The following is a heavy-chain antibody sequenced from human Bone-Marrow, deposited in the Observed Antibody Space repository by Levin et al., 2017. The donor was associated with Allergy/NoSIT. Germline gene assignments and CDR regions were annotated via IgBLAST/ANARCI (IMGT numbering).Heavy chain of an antibody. CDR3: ARDALTSSSWYTESYYYGMDV. Sequence: QSGGSLRLSCAASGFTFSSYWMSWVRQAPGKGLEWVANIKQDGSEKYYVDSVKGRFTISRDNAKNSLYLQMNSLRAEDTAVYYCARDALTSSSWYTESYYYGMDVWGQGTTVTVSS. CDR1: GFTFSSYW. D-gene: IGHD6-13*01. J-gene: IGHJ6*02. CDR2: IKQDGSEK. V-gene: IGHV3-7*01.